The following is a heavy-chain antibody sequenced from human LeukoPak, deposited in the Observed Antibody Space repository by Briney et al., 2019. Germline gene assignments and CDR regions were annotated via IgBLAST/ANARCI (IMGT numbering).Heavy chain of an antibody. CDR3: AKDKMVRGVIITTDLTT. CDR1: GFTFSDYN. CDR2: ISRSGSTK. D-gene: IGHD3-10*01. V-gene: IGHV3-11*01. J-gene: IGHJ4*02. Sequence: PGGSLRLSCAASGFTFSDYNMRWIRQAPGKGLEWVSSISRSGSTKYYADSVKGRFTISRDNAKNSLYLQMNSLRAEDTALYYCAKDKMVRGVIITTDLTTWGQGTLVTVSS.